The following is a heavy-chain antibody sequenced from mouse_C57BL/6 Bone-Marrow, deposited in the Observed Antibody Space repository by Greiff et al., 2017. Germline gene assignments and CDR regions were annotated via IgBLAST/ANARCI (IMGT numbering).Heavy chain of an antibody. CDR2: IDPSDSYT. CDR3: ERGGYYAMDY. J-gene: IGHJ4*01. V-gene: IGHV1-69*01. Sequence: QVQLQQPGAELVMPGASVKLSCKASGYTFTSYWMHWVKQRPGQGLEWIGEIDPSDSYTNYNQKFKGKSTLTVDKSSSTAYMQLSSLTSEDSAVDYCERGGYYAMDYWGQGTSVTVSS. CDR1: GYTFTSYW.